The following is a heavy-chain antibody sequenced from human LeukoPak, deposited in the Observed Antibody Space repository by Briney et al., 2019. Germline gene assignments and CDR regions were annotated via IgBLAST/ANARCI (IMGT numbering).Heavy chain of an antibody. Sequence: GGSLRLSCAASGFTFSSYEMNWVRQAPGKGLEWVSYISSSGSTIYYADSVKGRFTISRDNAKNSLYLQMNSLRAEDMALYYCAKDSSSWYGAAFDIWGQGTMVTVSS. J-gene: IGHJ3*02. D-gene: IGHD6-13*01. V-gene: IGHV3-48*03. CDR3: AKDSSSWYGAAFDI. CDR2: ISSSGSTI. CDR1: GFTFSSYE.